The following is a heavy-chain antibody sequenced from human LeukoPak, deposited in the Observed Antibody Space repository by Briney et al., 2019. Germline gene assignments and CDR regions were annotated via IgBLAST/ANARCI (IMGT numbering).Heavy chain of an antibody. D-gene: IGHD4-17*01. V-gene: IGHV1-18*01. Sequence: ASVKVSCKASGYTFTSYGISWVRQAPGQGLEWMGWISAYNGNTNYAQKLQGRVTMTTDTSTSTAYMELRSLRSDDTAVYYCARGDDYGDYPLTVLDYWGQGTLVTVSS. CDR2: ISAYNGNT. CDR1: GYTFTSYG. CDR3: ARGDDYGDYPLTVLDY. J-gene: IGHJ4*02.